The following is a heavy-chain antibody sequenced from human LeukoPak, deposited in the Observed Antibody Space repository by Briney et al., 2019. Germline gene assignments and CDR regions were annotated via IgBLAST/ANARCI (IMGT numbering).Heavy chain of an antibody. CDR2: IYYSGST. J-gene: IGHJ5*02. CDR3: ARSKTAQGSSSWGSLFWFDP. V-gene: IGHV4-59*01. D-gene: IGHD6-6*01. CDR1: GGSISSYY. Sequence: PSETLSLTCTASGGSISSYYWSWLWQPPGKGLAWIGYIYYSGSTNYNPPLKSRVTISVDTSKNQFSLKLSSVTAADTAVYYCARSKTAQGSSSWGSLFWFDPWGQGTLVTVSS.